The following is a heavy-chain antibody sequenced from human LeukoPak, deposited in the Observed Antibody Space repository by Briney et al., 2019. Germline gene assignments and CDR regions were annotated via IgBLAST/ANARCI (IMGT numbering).Heavy chain of an antibody. CDR2: ISESGDST. CDR1: GFSFKSYA. Sequence: PGGSLRLSCAASGFSFKSYAMNWIRQAPGKGLEWVSSISESGDSTHYADSVKGRFTISRDNSLNTLYLQMNGLTAEDTAVYYCAKDGSTVIRYYFDYWGQGTLVTVSS. J-gene: IGHJ4*02. CDR3: AKDGSTVIRYYFDY. V-gene: IGHV3-23*01. D-gene: IGHD4-17*01.